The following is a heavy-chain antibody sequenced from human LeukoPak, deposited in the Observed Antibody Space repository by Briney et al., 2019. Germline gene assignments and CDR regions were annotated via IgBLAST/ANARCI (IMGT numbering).Heavy chain of an antibody. D-gene: IGHD3-10*01. Sequence: SQTLSLTCAVYGGSFSGYYCSWISQPPGKGLEWIGEINHSGSTNYNPSLKSRVTISVDTSKNQFSLKLSSVTAADTAVYYCARAIVLWFGGLPYYYYYMDVWGKGTTVTVSS. V-gene: IGHV4-34*01. J-gene: IGHJ6*03. CDR1: GGSFSGYY. CDR3: ARAIVLWFGGLPYYYYYMDV. CDR2: INHSGST.